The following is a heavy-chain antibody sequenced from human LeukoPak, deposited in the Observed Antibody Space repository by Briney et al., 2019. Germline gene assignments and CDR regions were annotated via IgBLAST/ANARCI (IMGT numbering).Heavy chain of an antibody. D-gene: IGHD3-9*01. Sequence: SETLSLTCTVAGGSISSYYCSWIRQPPGKGLEWIGYIYYSGSHNYNPSLKSRVTISVDTSKNQFSLKLRSVTAADTAVYYCARYLTGDAFDIWGQGTMVTVSS. CDR2: IYYSGSH. V-gene: IGHV4-59*08. CDR3: ARYLTGDAFDI. CDR1: GGSISSYY. J-gene: IGHJ3*02.